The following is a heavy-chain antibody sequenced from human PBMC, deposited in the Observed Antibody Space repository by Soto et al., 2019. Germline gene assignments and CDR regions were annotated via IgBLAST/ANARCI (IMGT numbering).Heavy chain of an antibody. J-gene: IGHJ4*02. CDR2: IYYSGNT. D-gene: IGHD7-27*01. CDR3: ARDLLTNYFDY. V-gene: IGHV4-31*03. Sequence: SETLSLTCTVSGGSISSGGYYWSWIRQHPGKGLEWIGYIYYSGNTYYNPSLKSRVTISVDTSKNQFSLKLSSVTAADTAVYYCARDLLTNYFDYWGQGTLVTVSS. CDR1: GGSISSGGYY.